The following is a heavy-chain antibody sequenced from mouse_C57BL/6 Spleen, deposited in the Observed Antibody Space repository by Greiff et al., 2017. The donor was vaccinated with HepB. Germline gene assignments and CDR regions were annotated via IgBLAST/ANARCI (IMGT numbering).Heavy chain of an antibody. D-gene: IGHD2-3*01. Sequence: QVQLQQSGPELVKPGASVKISCKASGYAFSSSWMNWVKQRPGKGLEWIGRIYPGDGDTNYNGKFKGKATLTADKSSSTAYMQLSSLTSEDSAVYFCARASIYDGYYGWGQGTTLTVSS. CDR2: IYPGDGDT. V-gene: IGHV1-82*01. CDR3: ARASIYDGYYG. J-gene: IGHJ2*01. CDR1: GYAFSSSW.